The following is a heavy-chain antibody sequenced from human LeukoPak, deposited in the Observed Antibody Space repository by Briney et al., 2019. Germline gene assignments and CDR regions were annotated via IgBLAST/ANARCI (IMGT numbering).Heavy chain of an antibody. CDR3: ARVQGSSGPGIFEY. CDR1: GFTFSNLW. V-gene: IGHV3-7*01. Sequence: GGSLRLSCAASGFTFSNLWMSWVRQAPGKGLEWVATIKKDGSEKFYVDSVKGRFTISRDNAKKSLYLQMNSLRVEDTAVYYCARVQGSSGPGIFEYWGQGTLVTVSS. CDR2: IKKDGSEK. J-gene: IGHJ4*02. D-gene: IGHD6-19*01.